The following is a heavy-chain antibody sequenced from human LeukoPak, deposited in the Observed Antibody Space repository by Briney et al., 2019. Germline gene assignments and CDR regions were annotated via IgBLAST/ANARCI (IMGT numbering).Heavy chain of an antibody. CDR1: GFSFSSYA. V-gene: IGHV3-23*01. D-gene: IGHD3-10*01. CDR2: VSASGSST. J-gene: IGHJ5*02. CDR3: ARAVTYYYGSVTYDWFDP. Sequence: GGSLRLSCAASGFSFSSYAMSWVRQTPGKGLEWVSVVSASGSSTYDADSVKGRFTISRDNSENTLYLQMNSLRAEDTAVYYCARAVTYYYGSVTYDWFDPWGQGTLVTVSS.